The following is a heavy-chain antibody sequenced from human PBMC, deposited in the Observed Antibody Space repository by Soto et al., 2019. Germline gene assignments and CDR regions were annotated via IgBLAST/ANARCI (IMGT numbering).Heavy chain of an antibody. J-gene: IGHJ5*02. D-gene: IGHD3-10*01. CDR3: AGGYYGSGSYYNVDWFDP. V-gene: IGHV4-61*01. CDR2: IYYRGST. Sequence: QVQLQESGPGLVKPSETLSLTCTVSGGSVSSGSYYWSWIRQPPGKGLEWIGYIYYRGSTNYNPSLKSRVTISVDTSKNPCSLKMSSVTAADPAVYYCAGGYYGSGSYYNVDWFDPWGQGTLVTVSP. CDR1: GGSVSSGSYY.